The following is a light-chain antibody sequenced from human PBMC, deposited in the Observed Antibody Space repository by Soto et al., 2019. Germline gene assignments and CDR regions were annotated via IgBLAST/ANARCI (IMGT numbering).Light chain of an antibody. Sequence: EIEITRSPATLSLSPVERVTLSCRASESVSTHLAWYQQKAGQAPKLLIYGASSRASGIPARFSGSGSGTEFTLTISSLQPDDFATYYCQHYNSYSEAFGQGTKVDIK. CDR1: ESVSTH. CDR3: QHYNSYSEA. V-gene: IGKV3-15*01. J-gene: IGKJ1*01. CDR2: GAS.